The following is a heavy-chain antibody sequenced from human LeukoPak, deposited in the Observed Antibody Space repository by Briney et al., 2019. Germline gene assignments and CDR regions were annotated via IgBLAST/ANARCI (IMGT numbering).Heavy chain of an antibody. D-gene: IGHD6-13*01. Sequence: ASVKVSCKASGYTLTGYYMHWVRQAPGQGLEWMGWINPNSGGTNYAQKFQGWVTMTRDTSISTAYMELSRLRSDDTAVYYCARDCGRIAAAGTCYYYYGMDVWGQGTTVTVSS. CDR3: ARDCGRIAAAGTCYYYYGMDV. CDR1: GYTLTGYY. CDR2: INPNSGGT. V-gene: IGHV1-2*04. J-gene: IGHJ6*02.